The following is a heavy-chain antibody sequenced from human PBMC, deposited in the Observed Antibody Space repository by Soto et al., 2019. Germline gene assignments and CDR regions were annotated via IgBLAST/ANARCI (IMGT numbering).Heavy chain of an antibody. CDR3: AKGGGGSCFSGIDC. J-gene: IGHJ4*02. CDR1: GFTFSNYA. V-gene: IGHV3-23*01. CDR2: ICGSSTKT. Sequence: GGSLRLSCAASGFTFSNYAMHWVRQAPRKGLEWVSTICGSSTKTYYADSVKGRFTISRDNSRNTLFLQVSSLRAEDTAMYYCAKGGGGSCFSGIDCWGQGTEVTVSS. D-gene: IGHD2-15*01.